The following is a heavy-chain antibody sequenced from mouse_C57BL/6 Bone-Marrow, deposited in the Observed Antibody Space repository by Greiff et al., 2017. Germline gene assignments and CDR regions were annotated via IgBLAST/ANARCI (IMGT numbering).Heavy chain of an antibody. CDR1: GYTFTSYW. D-gene: IGHD1-1*01. J-gene: IGHJ2*01. V-gene: IGHV1-64*01. CDR3: ARGLYYGSTGFDY. Sequence: QVQLQQPGAELVKPGASVKLSCKASGYTFTSYWMHWVKQRPGQGLEWIGMIHPNSGGTNYNEKFKSKATLTVDKSSSTAYMQLSSLTSEDSAVYYCARGLYYGSTGFDYWGQGTTLTVSS. CDR2: IHPNSGGT.